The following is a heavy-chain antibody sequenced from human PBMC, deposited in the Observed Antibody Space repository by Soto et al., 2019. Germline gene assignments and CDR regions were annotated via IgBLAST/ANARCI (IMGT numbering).Heavy chain of an antibody. CDR3: ARGEGSGSYYNYYYGMDV. CDR2: INPNSGGT. CDR1: GYTFTGYY. V-gene: IGHV1-2*02. Sequence: ASVKVSCKASGYTFTGYYMHWVRQAPGQGLEWMGWINPNSGGTNYAQKLQGRVTMTRDTSISTAYMELSRLRSDDTAVYYCARGEGSGSYYNYYYGMDVWGQGTTVTVSS. D-gene: IGHD3-10*01. J-gene: IGHJ6*01.